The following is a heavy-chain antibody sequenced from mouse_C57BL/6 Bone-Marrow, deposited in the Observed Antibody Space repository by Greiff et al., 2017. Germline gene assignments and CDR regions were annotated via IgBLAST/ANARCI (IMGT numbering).Heavy chain of an antibody. V-gene: IGHV1-26*01. CDR1: GYTFTDYY. CDR3: ARCYYSNYPFAY. D-gene: IGHD2-5*01. J-gene: IGHJ3*01. CDR2: INPNNGGT. Sequence: VQLQQSGPELVKPGASVKISCTASGYTFTDYYMNWVKQSHGKSLEWIGDINPNNGGTSYNQKFKGKATLTVDKSYSTAYMGLRRLTSEDSAVYYCARCYYSNYPFAYWGQGTLVTVSA.